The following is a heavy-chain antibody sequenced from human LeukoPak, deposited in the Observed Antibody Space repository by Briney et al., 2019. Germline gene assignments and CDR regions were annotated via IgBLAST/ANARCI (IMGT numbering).Heavy chain of an antibody. CDR3: ARLYYDFWSGYDN. D-gene: IGHD3-3*01. CDR1: GGSFSGYY. V-gene: IGHV4-34*01. CDR2: INHSGST. J-gene: IGHJ4*02. Sequence: SETLSLTCAVYGGSFSGYYWSWIRQPPGKGLEWIGEINHSGSTNYNPSLKSRVTISVDTSKNQFSLKLSSVTAADTAVYYCARLYYDFWSGYDNWGQGTLVTVSS.